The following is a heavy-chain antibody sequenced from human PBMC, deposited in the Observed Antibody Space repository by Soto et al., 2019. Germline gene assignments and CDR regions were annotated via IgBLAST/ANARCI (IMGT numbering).Heavy chain of an antibody. CDR2: IIPILGIA. CDR3: ARAMAYYYDSSGYYYDY. V-gene: IGHV1-69*02. D-gene: IGHD3-22*01. CDR1: GGTFSSYT. J-gene: IGHJ4*02. Sequence: QVQLVQSGAEVKKPGSSVKVSCKASGGTFSSYTISWVRQAPGQGLAWMGRIIPILGIANYAQKFQGRVTITADKSTSTAYMELSSLRSEDTAVYYCARAMAYYYDSSGYYYDYWGQGTLVTVSS.